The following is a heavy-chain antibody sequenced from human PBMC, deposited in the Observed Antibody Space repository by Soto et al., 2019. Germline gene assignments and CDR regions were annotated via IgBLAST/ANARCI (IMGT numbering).Heavy chain of an antibody. D-gene: IGHD3-16*02. CDR1: GFKFSDYW. CDR2: IKHDTSEA. Sequence: SLRLSCAASGFKFSDYWMSWVRQAPGKGLEWVGNIKHDTSEAHYADSVKGRFTITRDNIKNFLFLQMRDLRADDTASYYCARDGLLFSGPYRPSRFDYWGRGALVTVSS. J-gene: IGHJ4*02. CDR3: ARDGLLFSGPYRPSRFDY. V-gene: IGHV3-7*03.